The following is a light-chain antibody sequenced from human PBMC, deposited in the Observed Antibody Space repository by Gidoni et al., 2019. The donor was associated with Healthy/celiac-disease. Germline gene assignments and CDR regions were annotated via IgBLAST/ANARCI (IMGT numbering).Light chain of an antibody. CDR3: QQRSNWPLP. CDR2: DAS. V-gene: IGKV3-11*01. J-gene: IGKJ4*01. Sequence: IVLTQSPVTLSLSPGERATLSCRASQSVNSYLAWYQQKPGQAPRLLIYDASNRATGIPARFSGSGSETDFALTISSLESEDFAVYYCQQRSNWPLPFGGGTKVEIK. CDR1: QSVNSY.